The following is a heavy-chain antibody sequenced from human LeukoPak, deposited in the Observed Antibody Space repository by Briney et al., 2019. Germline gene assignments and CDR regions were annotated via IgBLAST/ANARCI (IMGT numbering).Heavy chain of an antibody. D-gene: IGHD1-1*01. CDR2: MHYSGTT. CDR1: GGSISSYY. V-gene: IGHV4-59*08. J-gene: IGHJ4*02. Sequence: PSETLSLTCTVSGGSISSYYWSWIRQPPGKGLEWLGYMHYSGTTNYSPSLKSRVTISVDTSKNQFSLNLNSMTAADTAVYFYARHYWSDPFDYWGQGTLVTVSS. CDR3: ARHYWSDPFDY.